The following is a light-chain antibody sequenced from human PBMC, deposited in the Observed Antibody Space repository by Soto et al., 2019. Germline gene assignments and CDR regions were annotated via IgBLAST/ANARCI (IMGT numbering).Light chain of an antibody. CDR2: SSN. CDR3: QSYDSSLSGSYV. J-gene: IGLJ1*01. Sequence: QSALTQPPSVSGAPGQRVTISCTGSSSNIGAGYDVHWYQRLPGTAPKVLIYSSNNRPSGVPDRFSGSKSGTSASLAITGLQAEDEADYYCQSYDSSLSGSYVFGTGTKVTVL. CDR1: SSNIGAGYD. V-gene: IGLV1-40*01.